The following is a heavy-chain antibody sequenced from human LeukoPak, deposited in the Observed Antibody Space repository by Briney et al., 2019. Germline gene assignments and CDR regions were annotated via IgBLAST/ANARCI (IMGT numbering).Heavy chain of an antibody. D-gene: IGHD5-24*01. V-gene: IGHV4-39*01. Sequence: SETLSLTCTVSGASISSSAYYWGWIRQPPGKGLEWIASVSYSGNTYYNPSLKSRVTISVDTSKNQFSLKMNSMTAAGTAVYYCAGSITDARNYWGQGTLVTVSS. CDR2: VSYSGNT. J-gene: IGHJ4*02. CDR1: GASISSSAYY. CDR3: AGSITDARNY.